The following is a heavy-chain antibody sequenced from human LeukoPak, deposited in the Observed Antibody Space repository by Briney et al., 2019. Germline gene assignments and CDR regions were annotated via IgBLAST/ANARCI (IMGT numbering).Heavy chain of an antibody. CDR1: GFTFSSYS. CDR3: ARDGQWLVGYFDY. J-gene: IGHJ4*02. D-gene: IGHD6-19*01. CDR2: ISSSSSYI. V-gene: IGHV3-21*01. Sequence: GRSLRLSCAASGFTFSSYSMNWVRQAPGKGLEWVSSISSSSSYIYYADSVKGRFTISRDNAKNSLYLQMNSLRAEDTAVYYCARDGQWLVGYFDYWGQGTLVTVSS.